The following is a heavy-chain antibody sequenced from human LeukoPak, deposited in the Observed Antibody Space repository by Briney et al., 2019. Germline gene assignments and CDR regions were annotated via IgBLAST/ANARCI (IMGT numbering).Heavy chain of an antibody. J-gene: IGHJ4*02. D-gene: IGHD5-24*01. CDR3: ARSLKRWLSLYYLDY. V-gene: IGHV1-2*02. CDR2: INPNSGGT. Sequence: ASVKVSCKASGYTFTGYYMHWVRQAPGQGLEWMGWINPNSGGTNYAQKFQGRVTMTRDTSISTAYMELSRLRSDDTAVYYCARSLKRWLSLYYLDYWGQGTLVTVSS. CDR1: GYTFTGYY.